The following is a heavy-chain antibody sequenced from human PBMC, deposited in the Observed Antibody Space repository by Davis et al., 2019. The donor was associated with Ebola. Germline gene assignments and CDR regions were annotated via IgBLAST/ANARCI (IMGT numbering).Heavy chain of an antibody. V-gene: IGHV3-53*01. CDR3: ASGDGRGRSYDMDV. Sequence: GGSLRLSCAASGFTVSSDYMSWVRQAPGKGLEWVSVIYSGGSTYYADSVKGRFTISRHSSENTVFLQMNSLRAEDTAFYYCASGDGRGRSYDMDVWGQGTTVTVSS. CDR2: IYSGGST. D-gene: IGHD3/OR15-3a*01. CDR1: GFTVSSDY. J-gene: IGHJ6*03.